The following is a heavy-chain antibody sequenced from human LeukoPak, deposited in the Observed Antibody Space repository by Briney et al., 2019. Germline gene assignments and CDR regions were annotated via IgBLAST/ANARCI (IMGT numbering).Heavy chain of an antibody. V-gene: IGHV1-8*01. J-gene: IGHJ6*02. D-gene: IGHD3-10*01. CDR2: MNPNSGNT. CDR1: GYTFTSHD. CDR3: ARGLVRGRFDRDV. Sequence: ASVKVSCKASGYTFTSHDIDWVRQATGQGLGGRGGMNPNSGNTGYAQKFQGRVTMTRDTSISTVYMELSSLTSEDTAVYYCARGLVRGRFDRDVWGQGTTVTVSS.